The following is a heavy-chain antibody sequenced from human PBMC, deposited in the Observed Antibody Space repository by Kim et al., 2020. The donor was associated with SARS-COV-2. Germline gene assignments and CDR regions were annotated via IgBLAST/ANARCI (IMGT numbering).Heavy chain of an antibody. V-gene: IGHV3-74*01. J-gene: IGHJ1*01. Sequence: VNGRFTISTDNAKNTLYLQINSLRPEDTAVYYCARAGDYDNSGYYVFFHHWGQGALVTVSS. CDR3: ARAGDYDNSGYYVFFHH. D-gene: IGHD3-22*01.